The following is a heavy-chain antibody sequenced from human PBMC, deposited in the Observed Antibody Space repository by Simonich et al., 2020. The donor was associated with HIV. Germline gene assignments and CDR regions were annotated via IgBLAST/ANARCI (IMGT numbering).Heavy chain of an antibody. J-gene: IGHJ4*02. CDR1: GFTFSSYA. D-gene: IGHD3-16*01. V-gene: IGHV3-30*07. CDR3: ASGGSISSVWADDY. Sequence: QVQLVESGGGVVQPGRSLRLSCAASGFTFSSYAMHWVRQAPGKGLKGVAVISYDGSNKYYADSVKGRFTIARDNAKNTLYLQMNSLRAEDTAVYYCASGGSISSVWADDYWGQGTLVTVSS. CDR2: ISYDGSNK.